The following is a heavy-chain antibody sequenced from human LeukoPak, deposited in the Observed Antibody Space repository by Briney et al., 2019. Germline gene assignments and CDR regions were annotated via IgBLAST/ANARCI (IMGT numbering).Heavy chain of an antibody. CDR2: VDNSGRNT. J-gene: IGHJ4*02. Sequence: PGGSLRLSCAASGFTFSSYVMHWVRQAPGKGLEWVSGVDNSGRNTYYGDSVKGRFTISSDNSKSTLYLQMNSLRAEDTALYYCVARSGSSPYYYDYWGQGTLVTVSS. CDR3: VARSGSSPYYYDY. CDR1: GFTFSSYV. V-gene: IGHV3-23*01. D-gene: IGHD3-10*01.